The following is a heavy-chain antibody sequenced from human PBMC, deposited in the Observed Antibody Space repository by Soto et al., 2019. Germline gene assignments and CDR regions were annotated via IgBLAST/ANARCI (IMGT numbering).Heavy chain of an antibody. CDR3: ARGAATMAPKNWFDP. V-gene: IGHV4-4*02. J-gene: IGHJ5*02. CDR2: IFHSGDT. Sequence: QVQLQESGPGLVKPSGTLSLTCAVSGGSISISNWWSWVRQPPGKGLEWIGGIFHSGDTSYNPSLQSRVTISVDRSKNHFSLKLTSVTAADTAMYYCARGAATMAPKNWFDPWGQGILVTVSS. D-gene: IGHD3-10*01. CDR1: GGSISISNW.